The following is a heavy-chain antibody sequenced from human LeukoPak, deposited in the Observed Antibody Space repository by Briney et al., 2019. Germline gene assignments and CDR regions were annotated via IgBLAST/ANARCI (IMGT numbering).Heavy chain of an antibody. CDR3: ARDGARNIVLMVYATNWFDP. CDR2: IIPILGIA. Sequence: SVKVSCKASGGTFSSYAISWVRQAPGQGLEWMGRIIPILGIANYAQKFQGRVTITADKSASTAYMELSSLRSEDTAVYYCARDGARNIVLMVYATNWFDPWGQGTLVTVSS. J-gene: IGHJ5*02. D-gene: IGHD2-8*01. CDR1: GGTFSSYA. V-gene: IGHV1-69*04.